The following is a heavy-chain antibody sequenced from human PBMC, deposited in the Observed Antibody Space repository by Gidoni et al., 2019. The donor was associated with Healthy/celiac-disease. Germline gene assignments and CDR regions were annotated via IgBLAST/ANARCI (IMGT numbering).Heavy chain of an antibody. CDR3: ARVTLYCSSTSCSHYYYYGMDV. J-gene: IGHJ6*02. CDR1: GFPFRGYS. CDR2: ISSSSSYI. D-gene: IGHD2-2*01. V-gene: IGHV3-21*01. Sequence: EVQLVESGGGLVKPGGSLRLSCPAPGFPFRGYSIIWFSQAPGKGLELVSSISSSSSYIYYADAVKGRFTISRDNAKNSLYLQMNSLRAEDTAVYYCARVTLYCSSTSCSHYYYYGMDVWGQGTTVTVSS.